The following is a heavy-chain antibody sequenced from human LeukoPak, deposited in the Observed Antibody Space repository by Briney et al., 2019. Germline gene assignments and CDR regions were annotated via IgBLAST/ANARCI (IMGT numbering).Heavy chain of an antibody. CDR1: GFTFSSYA. J-gene: IGHJ4*02. D-gene: IGHD2-8*01. CDR3: AKDRGISSWYTY. Sequence: GGSLRLSCAAPGFTFSSYAMSWVRQAPGKGLEWVSAISGSGGSTYYADSVKGRFTISRDNSKNTLYLQMNSLRAEDTAVYYCAKDRGISSWYTYWGQGTLVTVSS. CDR2: ISGSGGST. V-gene: IGHV3-23*01.